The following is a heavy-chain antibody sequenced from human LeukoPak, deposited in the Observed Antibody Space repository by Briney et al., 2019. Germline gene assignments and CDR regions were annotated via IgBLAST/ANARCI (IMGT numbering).Heavy chain of an antibody. CDR2: MSSDGINT. J-gene: IGHJ4*02. CDR3: AKDHAGSGRAFEY. CDR1: GFTFRTSG. V-gene: IGHV3-30*04. Sequence: PGTSLRLSCASSGFTFRTSGVHWVRQAPGKGLEWVALMSSDGINTYYADSVKGRFTVSRDSFKDILYLQMNSLRSDDTAIYYCAKDHAGSGRAFEYWGQGTLVTVSS. D-gene: IGHD3-10*01.